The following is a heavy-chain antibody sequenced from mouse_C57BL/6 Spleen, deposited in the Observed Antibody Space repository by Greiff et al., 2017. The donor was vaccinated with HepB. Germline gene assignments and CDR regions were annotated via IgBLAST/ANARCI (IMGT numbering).Heavy chain of an antibody. CDR2: IYPGDGDT. CDR1: GYAFSSYW. CDR3: ARSFITTVEAWFAY. V-gene: IGHV1-80*01. D-gene: IGHD1-1*01. Sequence: QLRESGAGLVKPGVSGKMSCKASGYAFSSYWMNWVKQMSGSGLEWIGQIYPGDGDTNYNGKFKGKATLTADKSSSTAYMQLSSLTSEDSAVYFCARSFITTVEAWFAYWGQGTLVTVSA. J-gene: IGHJ3*01.